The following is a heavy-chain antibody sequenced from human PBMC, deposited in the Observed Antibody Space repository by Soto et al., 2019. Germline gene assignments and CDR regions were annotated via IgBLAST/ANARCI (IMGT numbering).Heavy chain of an antibody. V-gene: IGHV1-3*01. CDR1: GYTFTSYA. J-gene: IGHJ3*02. CDR2: INAGNGNT. Sequence: ASVKVSCKASGYTFTSYAMHWVRQAPGQRLEWMGWINAGNGNTKYSQKFQGRVTITRDTSASTAYMELSSLRSEDTAVYYCARVYSAYSSGWYYAFDIWGQGTMVTVSS. D-gene: IGHD6-19*01. CDR3: ARVYSAYSSGWYYAFDI.